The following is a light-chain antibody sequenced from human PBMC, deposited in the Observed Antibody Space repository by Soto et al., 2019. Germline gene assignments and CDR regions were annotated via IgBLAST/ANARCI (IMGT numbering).Light chain of an antibody. J-gene: IGKJ1*01. CDR3: QQYGSSPWT. V-gene: IGKV3-20*01. CDR2: GAS. Sequence: EVVLTQSPATLSLSPGERATLSCRASENVRTFVDWYQQKPGQAPRLLMFGASNRATGIPARFSGSGSGTDFTLTISRLEPEDFAVYYCQQYGSSPWTFGQGTKVDIK. CDR1: ENVRTF.